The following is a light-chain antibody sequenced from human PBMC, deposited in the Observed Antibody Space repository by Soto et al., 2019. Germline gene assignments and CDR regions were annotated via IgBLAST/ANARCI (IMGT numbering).Light chain of an antibody. CDR3: HQLNSYPLT. CDR2: AAS. Sequence: IQLTQSPSSLSASVGDRVTITCRASQAFSSYLAWYQQKPGNAPDLLIYAASALRRGFPSRFSGTGSGTEFTLTISSLQPEDSATYYCHQLNSYPLTFGGGTKVEIK. V-gene: IGKV1-9*01. CDR1: QAFSSY. J-gene: IGKJ4*01.